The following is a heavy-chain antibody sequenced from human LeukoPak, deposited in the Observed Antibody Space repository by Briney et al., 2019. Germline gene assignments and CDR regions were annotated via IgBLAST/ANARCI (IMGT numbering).Heavy chain of an antibody. J-gene: IGHJ4*02. CDR1: GYTFTRYG. CDR2: ISAYNGDT. CDR3: ARDQGDGFIDY. Sequence: ASVKVSCKASGYTFTRYGISWVRQAPGQGLEWMGWISAYNGDTNYAQNLQGRVTMTTDTSTNIAYMELRSLRSDDTAVYYCARDQGDGFIDYWGQETLVTVSS. D-gene: IGHD5-24*01. V-gene: IGHV1-18*01.